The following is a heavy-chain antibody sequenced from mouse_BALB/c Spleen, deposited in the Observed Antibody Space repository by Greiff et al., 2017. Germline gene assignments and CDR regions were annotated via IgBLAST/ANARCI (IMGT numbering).Heavy chain of an antibody. CDR3: ASGQYGAY. J-gene: IGHJ3*01. V-gene: IGHV2-4-1*01. CDR1: GFSLTSYG. Sequence: VKLMESGPGLVQPSQSLSITCTVSGFSLTSYGVHWVRQSPGKGLEWLGVIWSGGSTDYNAAFISRLSISKDNSKSQVFFKMNSLQADDTAIYYCASGQYGAYWGQGTLVTVSA. D-gene: IGHD1-1*01. CDR2: IWSGGST.